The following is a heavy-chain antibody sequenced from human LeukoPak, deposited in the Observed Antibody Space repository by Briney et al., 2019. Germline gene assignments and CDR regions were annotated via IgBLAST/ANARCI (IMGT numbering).Heavy chain of an antibody. CDR1: GYTFTGYY. CDR3: ARGAAMVAHFDY. CDR2: INPNSGGT. Sequence: ASVKVSCKASGYTFTGYYMHWMRQAPGQGLEWMGWINPNSGGTNYAQKFQGRVTMTRDTSISTAYMELSRLRSDDTAVYYCARGAAMVAHFDYWGQGTLVTVSS. J-gene: IGHJ4*02. V-gene: IGHV1-2*02. D-gene: IGHD5-18*01.